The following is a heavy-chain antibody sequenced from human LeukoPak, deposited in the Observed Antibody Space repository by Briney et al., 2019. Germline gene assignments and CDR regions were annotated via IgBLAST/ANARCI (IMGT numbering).Heavy chain of an antibody. Sequence: KPSETLSLTCTVSGGPISSYYWSWIRQPPGKGLEWIGYIYTSGSTIYNPSLKSRVTISVDTSKNQFSLKLSSVTAADTAVYYCASAEKHYDFWSGYHAPYYYYMDVWGKGTTVTVSS. J-gene: IGHJ6*03. CDR3: ASAEKHYDFWSGYHAPYYYYMDV. D-gene: IGHD3-3*01. CDR2: IYTSGST. V-gene: IGHV4-4*09. CDR1: GGPISSYY.